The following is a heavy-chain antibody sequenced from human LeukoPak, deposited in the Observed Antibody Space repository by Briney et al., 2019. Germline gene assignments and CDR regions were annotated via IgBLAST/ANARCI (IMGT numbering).Heavy chain of an antibody. CDR3: AKDIGEGSGSFIFDY. V-gene: IGHV3-9*01. Sequence: GRSLRLSCAASGFTFDDYAMHWVRQAPGKGLEWVSGISWNSGSIGYADSVKGRFTISRDNAKNSLYLQMNSLRAEDTALYYCAKDIGEGSGSFIFDYWGQGTMVTISS. CDR2: ISWNSGSI. J-gene: IGHJ4*02. D-gene: IGHD1-26*01. CDR1: GFTFDDYA.